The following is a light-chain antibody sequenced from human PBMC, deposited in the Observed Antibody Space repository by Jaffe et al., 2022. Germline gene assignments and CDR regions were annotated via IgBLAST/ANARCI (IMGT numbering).Light chain of an antibody. CDR1: NSDVGGYNY. CDR2: DVS. J-gene: IGLJ3*02. CDR3: SSYTTSTTRV. V-gene: IGLV2-14*03. Sequence: QSALTQPASVSGSPGQSITISCTGTNSDVGGYNYVSWYQQHPGKAPKLVIYDVSNRPSGVSNRFSGSKSDNTASLTISGLQAEDEADYYCSSYTTSTTRVFGGGTKLTVL.